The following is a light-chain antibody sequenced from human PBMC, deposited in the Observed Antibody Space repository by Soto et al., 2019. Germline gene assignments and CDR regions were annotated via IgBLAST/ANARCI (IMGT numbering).Light chain of an antibody. Sequence: QSALTQPASVSGSPGQSITISCTGTSIDVGGYNYVSWYQQHPGKAPKLMIYEVSNRPSGVSNRFSGSKSGNTASLTISGLQAEDEADYYCSSYTGSSLYVFGTGTKLTVL. J-gene: IGLJ1*01. CDR2: EVS. CDR3: SSYTGSSLYV. V-gene: IGLV2-14*01. CDR1: SIDVGGYNY.